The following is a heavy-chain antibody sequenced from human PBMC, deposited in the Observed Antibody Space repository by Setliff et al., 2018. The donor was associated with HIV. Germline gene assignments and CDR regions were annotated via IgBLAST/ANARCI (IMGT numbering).Heavy chain of an antibody. J-gene: IGHJ5*02. CDR3: ARANRGYYDSSGYHNWFDP. CDR2: INPSGGST. D-gene: IGHD3-22*01. Sequence: ASVKVSCKPSGYSFTNHYMHWVRQAPGQGLEWMGIINPSGGSTSYAQKFQGRVTMTRDTSTSTVYMELSSLRSEDTAVYYCARANRGYYDSSGYHNWFDPWGQGTLVTVSS. CDR1: GYSFTNHY. V-gene: IGHV1-46*01.